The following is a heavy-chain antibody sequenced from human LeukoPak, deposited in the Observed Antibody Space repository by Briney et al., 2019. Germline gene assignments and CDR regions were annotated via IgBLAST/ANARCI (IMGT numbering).Heavy chain of an antibody. J-gene: IGHJ1*01. CDR2: ITTDGSGA. CDR3: AKGVLGAGSLLEYFQH. V-gene: IGHV3-23*01. D-gene: IGHD3-10*01. CDR1: GFAFRNYD. Sequence: GGSLRLPCAASGFAFRNYDMIWVRQAPGRGLEWVSGITTDGSGAYYADSVKGRFTVSRDNSKSTVFLQMNSLRGEDAAIYYCAKGVLGAGSLLEYFQHWGQGTLVTVSS.